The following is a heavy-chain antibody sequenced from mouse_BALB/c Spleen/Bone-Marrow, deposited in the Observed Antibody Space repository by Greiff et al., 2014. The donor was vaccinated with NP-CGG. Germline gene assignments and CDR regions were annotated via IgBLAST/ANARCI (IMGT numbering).Heavy chain of an antibody. CDR2: ISSGGSYT. Sequence: EVKLMESGGGLVKPGGSLKLSCAASGFTFSSYTMSWVRQTPDKRLEWVATISSGGSYTYYPDSVKGRFTISRDNAKNTLYLQXSSLXSEDTAMYYCTRDGKGNYDYAMDYWGQGTSVTVSS. V-gene: IGHV5-6-4*01. CDR1: GFTFSSYT. CDR3: TRDGKGNYDYAMDY. J-gene: IGHJ4*01. D-gene: IGHD2-1*01.